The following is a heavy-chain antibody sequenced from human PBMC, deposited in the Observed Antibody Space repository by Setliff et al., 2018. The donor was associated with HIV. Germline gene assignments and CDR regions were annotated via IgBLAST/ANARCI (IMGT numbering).Heavy chain of an antibody. CDR1: GGSVNSYH. V-gene: IGHV4-59*08. Sequence: PSETLSLTCSVSGGSVNSYHWGWIRQPPGKGLAWIGYIYKSGTTNYSPSLKRRVTISAGPSKNQFSLKLTSVTAADTAVYYCGRLSETAMASFDSWGQGILVTVSS. CDR2: IYKSGTT. J-gene: IGHJ4*02. CDR3: GRLSETAMASFDS. D-gene: IGHD2-21*02.